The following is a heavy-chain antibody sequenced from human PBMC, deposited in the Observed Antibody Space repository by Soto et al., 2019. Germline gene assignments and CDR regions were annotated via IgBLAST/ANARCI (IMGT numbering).Heavy chain of an antibody. CDR1: GFRFTSSS. V-gene: IGHV1-58*01. CDR3: ARDGNSGDY. Sequence: SVKGSCEASGFRFTSSSVQWVRQARGQRLEWIGWITVGTGNTNYAQKFQERVTITRVMSTSTAYMELSSLRSEDTAVYYCARDGNSGDYWGQGTLVTVSS. CDR2: ITVGTGNT. D-gene: IGHD3-10*01. J-gene: IGHJ4*02.